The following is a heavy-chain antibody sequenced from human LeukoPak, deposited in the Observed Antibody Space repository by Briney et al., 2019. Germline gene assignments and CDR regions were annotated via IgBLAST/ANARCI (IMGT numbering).Heavy chain of an antibody. CDR1: GYTFTGHY. D-gene: IGHD3-16*01. CDR3: ATQRGSYLWGTDFDY. CDR2: INPNSGDT. V-gene: IGHV1-2*02. Sequence: GASVKVSCKASGYTFTGHYMHWVRQAPGQGLEWMGWINPNSGDTKYAQKFQGRVTMTRDTSISTAYMELSRLTSDDTAVYYCATQRGSYLWGTDFDYWGQGTLVTVSS. J-gene: IGHJ4*02.